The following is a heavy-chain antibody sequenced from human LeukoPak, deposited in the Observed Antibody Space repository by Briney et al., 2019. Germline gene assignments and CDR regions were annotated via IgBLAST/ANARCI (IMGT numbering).Heavy chain of an antibody. J-gene: IGHJ4*02. CDR3: ARDTGYDILTGYSDPFDY. D-gene: IGHD3-9*01. CDR1: GYTFTSYG. CDR2: ISAYNGNT. Sequence: ASVKVSCKASGYTFTSYGISWVRQAPGQGLAWMGWISAYNGNTNYAQKLQGRVTMTTDTSTSTAYMELRSLRSDDTAVYYCARDTGYDILTGYSDPFDYWGQGTLVTVSS. V-gene: IGHV1-18*01.